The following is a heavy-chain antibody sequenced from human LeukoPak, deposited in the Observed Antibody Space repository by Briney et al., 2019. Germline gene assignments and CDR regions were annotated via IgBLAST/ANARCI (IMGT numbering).Heavy chain of an antibody. V-gene: IGHV4-59*01. D-gene: IGHD2-2*01. Sequence: SETLSLTCTVSGGSISSYYWSWIRQPPGKGLEWIGYIYYSGSTNYNPSLKSRVTISVDTSKNQFSLKLNSVSAADTAVYYCARLTVPLRFDPWGQGTLVTVSS. J-gene: IGHJ5*02. CDR2: IYYSGST. CDR1: GGSISSYY. CDR3: ARLTVPLRFDP.